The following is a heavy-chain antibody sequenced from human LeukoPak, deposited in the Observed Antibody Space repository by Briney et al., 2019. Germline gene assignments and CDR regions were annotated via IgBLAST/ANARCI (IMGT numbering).Heavy chain of an antibody. CDR3: ARDRRITIFAANYYYYGMDV. CDR1: GFIFSDHY. V-gene: IGHV3-30-3*01. J-gene: IGHJ6*02. Sequence: QPGGSLRLSCAASGFIFSDHYMHWVRQAPGKGLEWVAVISYDGSNKYYADSVKGRFTISRDNSKNTLYLQMNSLRAEDTAVYYCARDRRITIFAANYYYYGMDVWGQGTTVTVSS. CDR2: ISYDGSNK. D-gene: IGHD3-3*01.